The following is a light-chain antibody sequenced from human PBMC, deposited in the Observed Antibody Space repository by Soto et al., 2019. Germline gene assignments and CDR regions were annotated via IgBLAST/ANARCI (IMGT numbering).Light chain of an antibody. CDR2: AVT. J-gene: IGLJ2*01. V-gene: IGLV2-14*01. CDR1: SSDIGTIFNY. CDR3: TSYTSNSAYVI. Sequence: QLVLTQPASVSASPGQSITISCTGTSSDIGTIFNYVSWYQHHPGKAPKLMIYAVTNRPSGISNRFSGSKSGNTASLTISGLQAEDEADYYCTSYTSNSAYVIFGGGTKVTVL.